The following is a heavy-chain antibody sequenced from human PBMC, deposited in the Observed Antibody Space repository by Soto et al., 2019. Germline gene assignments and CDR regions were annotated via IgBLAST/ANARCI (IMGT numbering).Heavy chain of an antibody. CDR1: GFTFSNYA. Sequence: GGSLRLSCAASGFTFSNYAMTWVRQAPGKGLEWVSGISGSGDNTNYADSVKGRFTISRDNSKNTVYLQMRSLEPEDTGVYSWARGVYGFGSYNYWGQGTLVTVSS. CDR3: ARGVYGFGSYNY. J-gene: IGHJ4*02. V-gene: IGHV3-23*01. CDR2: ISGSGDNT. D-gene: IGHD3-10*01.